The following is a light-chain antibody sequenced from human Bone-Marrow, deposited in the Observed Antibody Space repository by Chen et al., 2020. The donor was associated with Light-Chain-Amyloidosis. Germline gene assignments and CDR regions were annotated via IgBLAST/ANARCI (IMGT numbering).Light chain of an antibody. CDR1: STDVGGYNY. J-gene: IGLJ1*01. V-gene: IGLV2-14*03. CDR2: DVS. Sequence: QSALPQPASVSGSPGQTITIPCTGTSTDVGGYNYVSWYQQHPGKAPKLMIYDVSTRPSGVCSRCSGTKSGNTASLTISGLQAEDEADYCCSSYTASSFYVFGTATTVTVL. CDR3: SSYTASSFYV.